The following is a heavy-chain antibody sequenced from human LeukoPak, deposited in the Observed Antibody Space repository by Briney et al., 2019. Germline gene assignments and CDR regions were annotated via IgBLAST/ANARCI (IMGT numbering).Heavy chain of an antibody. V-gene: IGHV4-30-2*01. D-gene: IGHD1-1*01. Sequence: SETLSLTCTVSGGSISSGGYYWSWIRQPPGKGLEWIGYIYHSGSTYYNPSLKSRVTISVDRSKNQFSLKLSSVTAADTAVYYCAREPPRAWKDAFDIWGQGTMVTVSS. CDR1: GGSISSGGYY. CDR3: AREPPRAWKDAFDI. CDR2: IYHSGST. J-gene: IGHJ3*02.